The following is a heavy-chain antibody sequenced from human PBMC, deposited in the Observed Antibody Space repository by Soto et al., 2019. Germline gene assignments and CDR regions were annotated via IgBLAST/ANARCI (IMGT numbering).Heavy chain of an antibody. D-gene: IGHD2-21*01. CDR3: ARESGSILGATRALEM. V-gene: IGHV1-69*06. CDR1: GGTFSTYP. Sequence: QVQLVQSGAEVKRPGSSVKISCTASGGTFSTYPVHWVRQAPGQGLEWMGAIIPIYGTANFAQKFQGRVTLTADKAKTTAYMELRGLNSEDTTMYYCARESGSILGATRALEMSGPAAMVFISS. CDR2: IIPIYGTA. J-gene: IGHJ3*02.